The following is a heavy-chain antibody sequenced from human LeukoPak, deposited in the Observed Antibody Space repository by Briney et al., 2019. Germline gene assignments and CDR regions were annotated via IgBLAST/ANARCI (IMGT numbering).Heavy chain of an antibody. V-gene: IGHV3-66*01. CDR2: TYSGETT. Sequence: GGSLRLSCAAFGFIVRSNHINWVRQAPGMGLEWVSITYSGETTYYADSVRGRFIISRDDSKNTLSLEMNDLRVEDTAVYYRARERPDSRNLDSWGRGALVTVSS. CDR1: GFIVRSNH. CDR3: ARERPDSRNLDS. D-gene: IGHD1-14*01. J-gene: IGHJ4*02.